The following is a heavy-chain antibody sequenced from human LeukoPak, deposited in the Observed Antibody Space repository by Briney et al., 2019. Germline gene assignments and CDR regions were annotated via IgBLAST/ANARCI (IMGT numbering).Heavy chain of an antibody. CDR3: ATSITSDAFDI. CDR2: FDPEDGET. CDR1: GYTLTELS. D-gene: IGHD3-10*01. J-gene: IGHJ3*02. V-gene: IGHV1-24*01. Sequence: ASVKVSCKVSGYTLTELSMHWVRQAPGKGLEWMGGFDPEDGETIYAQKFQGRVTMTEGTSTDTAYMELSSLRSEDTAVYYCATSITSDAFDIWGQGTMVTVSS.